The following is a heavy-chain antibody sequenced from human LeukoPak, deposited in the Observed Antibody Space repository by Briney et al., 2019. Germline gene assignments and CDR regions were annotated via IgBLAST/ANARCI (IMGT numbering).Heavy chain of an antibody. CDR1: GFTFSSYG. CDR2: IRQDGGDR. J-gene: IGHJ4*02. CDR3: ARYFDNTAYSWRRFDY. D-gene: IGHD2-21*02. Sequence: GGSLRLSCAASGFTFSSYGMHWVRQAPGKGPEWLATIRQDGGDRWYLDSVKGRFTISRDNAKNSLYLQMNSLGAEDTAVYYCARYFDNTAYSWRRFDYWGQGALVTVSS. V-gene: IGHV3-7*01.